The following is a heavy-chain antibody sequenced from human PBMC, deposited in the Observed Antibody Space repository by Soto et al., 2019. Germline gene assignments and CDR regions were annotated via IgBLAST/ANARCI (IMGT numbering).Heavy chain of an antibody. CDR3: TRSCSSTSCYGWFDP. V-gene: IGHV3-73*02. CDR2: IRSKANSYAT. J-gene: IGHJ5*02. D-gene: IGHD2-2*01. CDR1: GFTFSGSA. Sequence: EVQLVESGGGLVQPGGSLKLSCAASGFTFSGSAMHWVRQASGKGLEWVGRIRSKANSYATAYAASVKGRFTISRDDSKNTAYLQMNSLKTEDTAVYYCTRSCSSTSCYGWFDPWGQGTLVTVSS.